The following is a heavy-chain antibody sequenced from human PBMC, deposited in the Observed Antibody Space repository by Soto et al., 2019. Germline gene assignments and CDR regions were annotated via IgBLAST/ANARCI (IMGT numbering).Heavy chain of an antibody. CDR1: GYTFTSYG. V-gene: IGHV1-18*01. D-gene: IGHD3-22*01. CDR2: ISTYNANT. J-gene: IGHJ4*02. CDR3: ARISDDSSGYYFDY. Sequence: QVQLVQSGAEVKKPGASVKDSCKASGYTFTSYGITGVRQAPGQGLDWMGWISTYNANTNYEQKVQGRVTMTTDTTTSTAYMELRSLRSDDTAVYYCARISDDSSGYYFDYWGQGTLVTVSS.